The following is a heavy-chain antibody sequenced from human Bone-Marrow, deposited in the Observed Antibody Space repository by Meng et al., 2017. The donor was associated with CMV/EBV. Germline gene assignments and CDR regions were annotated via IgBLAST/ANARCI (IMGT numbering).Heavy chain of an antibody. CDR2: IKSTTDGGTT. V-gene: IGHV3-15*01. J-gene: IGHJ4*02. D-gene: IGHD1-26*01. CDR1: GFTFSNAW. CDR3: ATTQVGAPDY. Sequence: GGSLRLSCAASGFTFSNAWMNWFPKAPGKGLEWVGRIKSTTDGGTTDYAAPVKGRFTISREDSKNTVHLQMNSPKSEDTAVYYCATTQVGAPDYWGQGTLVTVSS.